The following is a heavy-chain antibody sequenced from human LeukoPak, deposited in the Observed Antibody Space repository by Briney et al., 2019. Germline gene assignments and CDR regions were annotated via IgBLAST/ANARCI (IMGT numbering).Heavy chain of an antibody. CDR3: AKSRMYSSGWYDY. CDR2: INHSGST. CDR1: GGSFSGYY. V-gene: IGHV4-34*01. J-gene: IGHJ4*02. D-gene: IGHD6-19*01. Sequence: SETLSLTCAVYGGSFSGYYWSWLRQPPGKGLEWIGEINHSGSTNYNPSLKSRVTISVDTSKNQFSLKLSSVTAADPAVYYCAKSRMYSSGWYDYWGQGTLVTVSS.